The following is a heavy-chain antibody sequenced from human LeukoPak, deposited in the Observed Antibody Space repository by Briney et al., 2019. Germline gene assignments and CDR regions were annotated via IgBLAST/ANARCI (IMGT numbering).Heavy chain of an antibody. J-gene: IGHJ4*02. CDR2: ISSSSSYI. V-gene: IGHV3-21*01. Sequence: GGSLRLSCAASGFTFSSYSMNWVRQAPGKGLEWVSSISSSSSYIYYADSVKGRFTISRDNAKNSLCLQMNSLRAEDTAVYYCARIVVVVAATSSLYYFDYWGQGTLVTVSS. D-gene: IGHD2-15*01. CDR3: ARIVVVVAATSSLYYFDY. CDR1: GFTFSSYS.